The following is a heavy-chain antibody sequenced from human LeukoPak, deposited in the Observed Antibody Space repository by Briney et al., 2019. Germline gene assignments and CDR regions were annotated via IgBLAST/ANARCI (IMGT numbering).Heavy chain of an antibody. CDR1: GYTFTGYY. Sequence: ASVKLSCKASGYTFTGYYMHWVRQAPGQGLELMGWINHNSGGTNYAQKFQGRVTMTRDTSISTAYMELSRLRSDDTDVYYCARRRIAAAGTVLDYWGQGTLVTVSS. CDR3: ARRRIAAAGTVLDY. CDR2: INHNSGGT. J-gene: IGHJ4*02. D-gene: IGHD6-13*01. V-gene: IGHV1-2*02.